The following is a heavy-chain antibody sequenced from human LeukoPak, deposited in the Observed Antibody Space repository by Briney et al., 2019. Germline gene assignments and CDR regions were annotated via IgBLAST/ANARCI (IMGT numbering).Heavy chain of an antibody. Sequence: GRFLRLSCAASGFTFDDYAMHWVRQASGKGLEWVSGISWNSGSIGYADSVKGRFTISRDNAKNSLYLQMNSLRAEDTAVYYCARGGRAMEVLVFDPWGQGTLVTVSS. D-gene: IGHD5-18*01. V-gene: IGHV3-9*01. CDR2: ISWNSGSI. CDR3: ARGGRAMEVLVFDP. CDR1: GFTFDDYA. J-gene: IGHJ5*02.